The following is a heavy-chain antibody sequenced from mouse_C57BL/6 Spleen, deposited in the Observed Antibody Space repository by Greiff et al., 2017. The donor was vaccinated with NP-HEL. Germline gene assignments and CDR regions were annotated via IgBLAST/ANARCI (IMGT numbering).Heavy chain of an antibody. CDR1: GYTFTSYW. D-gene: IGHD1-1*01. CDR3: ATLGATVVEDY. CDR2: IHPNSGST. V-gene: IGHV1-64*01. Sequence: QVQLQQPGAELVKPGASVKLSCKASGYTFTSYWMHWVKQRPGQGLEWIGMIHPNSGSTNYNEKFKSKATLTVDKSSSTAYMQLSSLTSEDSAVDYCATLGATVVEDYWGQGTTLTVSS. J-gene: IGHJ2*01.